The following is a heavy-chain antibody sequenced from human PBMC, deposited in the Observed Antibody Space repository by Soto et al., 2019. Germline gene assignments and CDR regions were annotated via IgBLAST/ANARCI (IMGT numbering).Heavy chain of an antibody. J-gene: IGHJ4*02. CDR1: GYTFTSYD. Sequence: ASVKVSCKASGYTFTSYDINWVRQATGQGLEWMGWMNPNSGNTGYAQKFQGRVTMTRNTSISTANMELSSLRSEDTAVYYCARTYYYGAGSFSSFPATGYWGQGALVTVSS. CDR3: ARTYYYGAGSFSSFPATGY. CDR2: MNPNSGNT. D-gene: IGHD3-10*01. V-gene: IGHV1-8*01.